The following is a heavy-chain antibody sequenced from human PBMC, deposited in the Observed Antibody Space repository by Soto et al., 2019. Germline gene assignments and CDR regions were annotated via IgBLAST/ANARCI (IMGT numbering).Heavy chain of an antibody. V-gene: IGHV1-3*01. J-gene: IGHJ6*03. D-gene: IGHD2-2*01. Sequence: VSVNVSRNVSGYTNSKHLVHLVRLAHGQRLEWMGWINAGNGNTRYSQKFPGRVTITRDTSARTAYMELSSLRSEDTAVYYCVRVHPAVVPVASWYSYLDVWGKGSTVLVSS. CDR3: VRVHPAVVPVASWYSYLDV. CDR1: GYTNSKHL. CDR2: INAGNGNT.